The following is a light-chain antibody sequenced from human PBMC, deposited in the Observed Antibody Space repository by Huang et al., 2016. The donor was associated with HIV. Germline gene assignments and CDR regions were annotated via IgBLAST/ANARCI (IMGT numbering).Light chain of an antibody. CDR2: SAS. CDR3: QGSLSIPHT. CDR1: ENIRRY. J-gene: IGKJ2*01. Sequence: DIQMTQSPSSLSASVGDRVTITCRASENIRRYLNLYQQKPGKPPKLLIHSASTLQSGVPSRCSGSGSGTDFTLTITSLQPEDFATYYCQGSLSIPHTFGQGTNLEIK. V-gene: IGKV1-39*01.